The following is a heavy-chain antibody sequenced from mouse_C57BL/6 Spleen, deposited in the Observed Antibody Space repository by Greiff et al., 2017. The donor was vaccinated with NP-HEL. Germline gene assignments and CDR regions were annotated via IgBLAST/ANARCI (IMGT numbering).Heavy chain of an antibody. D-gene: IGHD2-4*01. CDR1: GYTFTSYW. Sequence: QVQLKQPGAELVKPGASVKLSCKASGYTFTSYWMHWVKQRPGQGLEWIGMIHPNSGSTNYNEKFKSKATLTVDKSSSTAYMQLSSLTSEDSAVYYCARYYDYYFDYWGQGTTLTVSS. CDR3: ARYYDYYFDY. J-gene: IGHJ2*01. CDR2: IHPNSGST. V-gene: IGHV1-64*01.